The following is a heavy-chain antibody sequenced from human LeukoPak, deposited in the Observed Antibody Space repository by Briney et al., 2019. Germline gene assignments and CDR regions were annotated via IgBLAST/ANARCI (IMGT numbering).Heavy chain of an antibody. Sequence: PGGSLRLSCAGSGFTFSSYWMHWVRQAPGKGLVWVSRINSDGSSTSYADSVKGRFTISRDNAKNTLYLQMNSLRAEDTAVYYCARTYYYDSSGYQGYFDYWGQGTLVTVSS. CDR1: GFTFSSYW. J-gene: IGHJ4*02. V-gene: IGHV3-74*01. D-gene: IGHD3-22*01. CDR2: INSDGSST. CDR3: ARTYYYDSSGYQGYFDY.